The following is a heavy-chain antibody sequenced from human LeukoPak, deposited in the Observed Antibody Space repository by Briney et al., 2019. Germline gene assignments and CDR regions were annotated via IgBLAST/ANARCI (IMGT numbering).Heavy chain of an antibody. J-gene: IGHJ4*02. CDR3: ARTDIVATMPIDY. Sequence: PGGSLRLSCAASGFTFSSYSMNWVRKAPGKGLEWASFISSSSSYIYYADSVKGRFTISRDNAKNSLYLQMNSLRVEDTAVCYCARTDIVATMPIDYWGQGTLVTVSS. V-gene: IGHV3-21*01. D-gene: IGHD5-12*01. CDR1: GFTFSSYS. CDR2: ISSSSSYI.